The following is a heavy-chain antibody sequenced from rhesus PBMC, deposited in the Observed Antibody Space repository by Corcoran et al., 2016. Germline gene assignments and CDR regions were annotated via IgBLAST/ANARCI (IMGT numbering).Heavy chain of an antibody. V-gene: IGHV4-122*02. Sequence: QVQLQESGPGLVKPSETLSLTCTVSGGSISSGYYYWSWIRQPPGKGLELIGYITSSGSTSYNPSLNSRITISRDTSKNQFALNLSSVTAAETAVYYCARDNSSGRRYFDYWGQGVLVTVSS. CDR1: GGSISSGYYY. CDR2: ITSSGST. J-gene: IGHJ4*01. D-gene: IGHD6-31*01. CDR3: ARDNSSGRRYFDY.